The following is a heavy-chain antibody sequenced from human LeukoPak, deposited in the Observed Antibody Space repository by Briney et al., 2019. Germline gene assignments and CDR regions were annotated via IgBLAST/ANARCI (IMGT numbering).Heavy chain of an antibody. D-gene: IGHD3-3*02. CDR3: ARDSNNYYYYMDV. Sequence: GGSMRLSCAASGFTFSSYWMSWVRQAPGKGLEWVANIKQDGSEKYYVDSVEGRFTISGDNAKNSLYLQMNSLRAEDTAVYYCARDSNNYYYYMDVWGKGTTVTVSS. CDR1: GFTFSSYW. CDR2: IKQDGSEK. V-gene: IGHV3-7*01. J-gene: IGHJ6*03.